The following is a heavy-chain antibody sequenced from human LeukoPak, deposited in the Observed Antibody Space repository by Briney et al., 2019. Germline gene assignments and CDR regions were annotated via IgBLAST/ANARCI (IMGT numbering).Heavy chain of an antibody. Sequence: GGSLRLSCAASGFTFSSYWMSWVRQAPGKGLEWVANIKQDGSEKYYVDSVKGRFTISRDNAKNSLYLQMNSLRAEDTAVYYCARETYDILTGYYTPYYGMDVWGRGTTVTVSS. CDR2: IKQDGSEK. J-gene: IGHJ6*02. CDR1: GFTFSSYW. CDR3: ARETYDILTGYYTPYYGMDV. V-gene: IGHV3-7*03. D-gene: IGHD3-9*01.